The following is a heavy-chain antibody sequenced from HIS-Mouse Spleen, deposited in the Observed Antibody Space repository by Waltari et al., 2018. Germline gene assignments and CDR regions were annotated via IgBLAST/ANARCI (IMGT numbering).Heavy chain of an antibody. CDR1: GFTFSSYG. CDR2: ISYEGSNK. V-gene: IGHV3-30*18. Sequence: QVQLVESGGGVVQPGRSLRLSCAASGFTFSSYGMHWVRQAPGKGVEWGACISYEGSNKYYEDSVKGRFTISRDNSKNTLYLQMNSLRAEDTAVYYCAKLPIRGSRAFDIWGQGTMVTVSS. J-gene: IGHJ3*02. D-gene: IGHD3-16*01. CDR3: AKLPIRGSRAFDI.